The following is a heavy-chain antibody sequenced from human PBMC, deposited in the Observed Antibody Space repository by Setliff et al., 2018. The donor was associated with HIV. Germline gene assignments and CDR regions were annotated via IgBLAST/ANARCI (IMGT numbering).Heavy chain of an antibody. CDR1: GGSISSSFHY. CDR2: IYYSGDT. Sequence: SETLSLTCTVSGGSISSSFHYWGWIRQPPGKGLEWIGHIYYSGDTHYNPSLKSRLTISIDTSVNQFSLKLSSVTAADTAVYFCARIAWYSESTYGHDLYYFDFWGQGSLVTVSS. D-gene: IGHD5-18*01. J-gene: IGHJ4*02. CDR3: ARIAWYSESTYGHDLYYFDF. V-gene: IGHV4-31*03.